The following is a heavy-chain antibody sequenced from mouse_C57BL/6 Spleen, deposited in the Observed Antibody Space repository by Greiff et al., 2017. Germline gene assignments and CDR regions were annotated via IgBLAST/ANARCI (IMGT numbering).Heavy chain of an antibody. CDR1: GYTFTSYW. CDR2: IYPGSGST. D-gene: IGHD2-1*01. J-gene: IGHJ4*01. Sequence: QVQLQQPGAELVTPGASVKMSCKASGYTFTSYWITWVKQRPGQGLEWIGDIYPGSGSTNYNEKFKSKATLTVDTSSSTAYMQLSSLTSEDSAVYYCARGYYGNYDYAMDYWGQGTSVTVSS. V-gene: IGHV1-55*01. CDR3: ARGYYGNYDYAMDY.